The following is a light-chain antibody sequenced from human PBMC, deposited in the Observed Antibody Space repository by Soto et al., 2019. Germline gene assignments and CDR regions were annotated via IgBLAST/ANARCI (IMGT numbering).Light chain of an antibody. Sequence: QSALTQPASVSGSPGQSITISCTGPSSDFGNYNLVSWYQQHPGKVPKLILVEVNQRPSGVSGRFSGSKSGNTASLTISGLQAEDEADYYCCSFTSSNTHVFGTGTKLTVL. CDR1: SSDFGNYNL. J-gene: IGLJ1*01. CDR2: EVN. CDR3: CSFTSSNTHV. V-gene: IGLV2-23*02.